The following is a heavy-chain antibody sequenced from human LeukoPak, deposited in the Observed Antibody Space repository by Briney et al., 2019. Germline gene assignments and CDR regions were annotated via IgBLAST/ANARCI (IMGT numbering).Heavy chain of an antibody. CDR3: PRHNFWSGYPYNWFDP. D-gene: IGHD3-3*01. Sequence: SETLSLTCTVSGGSISDYSWSWIRQPPGKGLEWIGSIYYSGSTYYNPSLKSRVTISVDTSKNQFSLKLSSVTAADTAVYYCPRHNFWSGYPYNWFDPWGQGTLVTVSS. V-gene: IGHV4-59*05. CDR1: GGSISDYS. J-gene: IGHJ5*02. CDR2: IYYSGST.